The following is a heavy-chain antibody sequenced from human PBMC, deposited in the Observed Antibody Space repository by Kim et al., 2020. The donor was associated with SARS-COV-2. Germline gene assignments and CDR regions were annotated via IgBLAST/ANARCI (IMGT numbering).Heavy chain of an antibody. CDR1: GFTFNTYA. V-gene: IGHV3-23*01. CDR3: AKDKLNDPYGMDV. CDR2: MSGSGVAT. Sequence: GGSLRLSCAASGFTFNTYAMSWVRQAPGKGLEWVSTMSGSGVATYYADSVRGRFTIFRDNSKNTLYLQMNTLRAEDTAIYYCAKDKLNDPYGMDVWGQGTTVTVSS. J-gene: IGHJ6*02.